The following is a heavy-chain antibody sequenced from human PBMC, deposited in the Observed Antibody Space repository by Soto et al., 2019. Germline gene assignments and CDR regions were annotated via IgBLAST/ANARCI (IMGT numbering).Heavy chain of an antibody. D-gene: IGHD3-22*01. CDR2: ISGSGGST. CDR1: GFTFSSYA. J-gene: IGHJ4*02. CDR3: AKAGAYYYDSSGYIDY. Sequence: AGGSLRLSXAASGFTFSSYAMSWVRQAPGKGLEWVSAISGSGGSTYYADSVKGRFTISRDNSKNTLYLQMNSLRAEDTAVYYCAKAGAYYYDSSGYIDYWGQGTLVTVSS. V-gene: IGHV3-23*01.